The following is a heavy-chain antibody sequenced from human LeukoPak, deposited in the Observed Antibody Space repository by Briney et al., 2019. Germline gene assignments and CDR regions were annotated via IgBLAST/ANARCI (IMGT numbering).Heavy chain of an antibody. V-gene: IGHV4-39*01. J-gene: IGHJ4*02. CDR3: ARQNWGGLPLFY. D-gene: IGHD7-27*01. Sequence: SETLSLTCTASGGSISSSSYYWGWIRQPPGKGLEWIGSIYYSGSTYYNPSLKSRVTISVDTSKNQFSLKLSSVTAADTAVYYCARQNWGGLPLFYWGQGTLVTVSP. CDR1: GGSISSSSYY. CDR2: IYYSGST.